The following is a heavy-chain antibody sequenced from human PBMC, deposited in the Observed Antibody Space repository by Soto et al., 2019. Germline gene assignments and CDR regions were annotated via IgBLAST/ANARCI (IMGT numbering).Heavy chain of an antibody. CDR3: ARAPPYYYDSSGYYTH. CDR2: INPSGGST. CDR1: GYTFTSYY. V-gene: IGHV1-46*01. D-gene: IGHD3-22*01. Sequence: ASVKVSCKASGYTFTSYYTHWVRQAPGQGLEWMGIINPSGGSTSYAQKFQGRVTMTRDTSTSTVYMELSSLRSEDTAVYYCARAPPYYYDSSGYYTHWGQGTLVTV. J-gene: IGHJ4*02.